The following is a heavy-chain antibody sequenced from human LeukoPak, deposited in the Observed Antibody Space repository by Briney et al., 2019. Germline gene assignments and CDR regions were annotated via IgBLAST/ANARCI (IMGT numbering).Heavy chain of an antibody. CDR2: IYYSGST. J-gene: IGHJ4*02. CDR3: ARIRDSSSWYFDY. Sequence: PSETLSLTCTVSGGSISSGDYYWSWIRQPPGKGLEWIGYIYYSGSTYYNPSLKSRVTIPVDTSKNQFSLKLSSVTAADTAVYYCARIRDSSSWYFDYWGQGTLVTVSS. D-gene: IGHD6-13*01. V-gene: IGHV4-30-4*01. CDR1: GGSISSGDYY.